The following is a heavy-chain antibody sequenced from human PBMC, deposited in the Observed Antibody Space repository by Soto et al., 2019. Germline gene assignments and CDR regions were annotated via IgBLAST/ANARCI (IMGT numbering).Heavy chain of an antibody. D-gene: IGHD6-19*01. V-gene: IGHV3-30-3*01. CDR3: ARGMYSSDYFVKWFEP. CDR2: ISHDGINK. Sequence: QVRLVESGGGVVQPGRSLRLSCTASGFSFSSYAMYWSRQPPGKGLEWVAVISHDGINKHYADSVKGRVTVSRDNSNHSLDLQLNSLRGEDTAMYYCARGMYSSDYFVKWFEPWGQGTLVTVSS. J-gene: IGHJ5*02. CDR1: GFSFSSYA.